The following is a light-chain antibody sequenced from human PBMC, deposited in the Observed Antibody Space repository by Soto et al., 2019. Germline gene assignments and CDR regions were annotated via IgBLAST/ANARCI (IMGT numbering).Light chain of an antibody. CDR3: QSYNDWPFT. Sequence: EIVMTQSPATLSVSPGERVTLSCRASESLSTDLAWYQQKPGQAPRLLIYGASTKATGIPARFSGSGSATDFTLTISSLQSEDFAVYYCQSYNDWPFTFGQGTKLDI. J-gene: IGKJ2*01. CDR2: GAS. V-gene: IGKV3-15*01. CDR1: ESLSTD.